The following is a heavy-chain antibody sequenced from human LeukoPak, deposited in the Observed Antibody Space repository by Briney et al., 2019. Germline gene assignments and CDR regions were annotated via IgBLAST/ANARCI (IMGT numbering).Heavy chain of an antibody. V-gene: IGHV1-2*02. J-gene: IGHJ4*02. CDR2: INPNSGGT. CDR1: GYTFTGYY. D-gene: IGHD3-9*01. Sequence: GASVKVSCKASGYTFTGYYMHWVRQAPGQGLEWMGWINPNSGGTNYEQKFQGRVTMTRDTSISTAYMELSRLRSDDTAVYYCARGDFDWLNYRGFDYWGQGTLVTVSS. CDR3: ARGDFDWLNYRGFDY.